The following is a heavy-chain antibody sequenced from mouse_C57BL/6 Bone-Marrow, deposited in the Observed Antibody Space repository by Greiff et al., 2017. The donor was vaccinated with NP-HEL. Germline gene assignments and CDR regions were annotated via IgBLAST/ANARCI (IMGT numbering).Heavy chain of an antibody. D-gene: IGHD1-1*01. CDR1: GYTFTSYW. V-gene: IGHV1-64*01. Sequence: QVQLQQPGAELVKPGASVKLSCKASGYTFTSYWMHWVKQRPGQGLEWIGMIHPNSGSTNYNEKFKSKATLTVDKSSSTAYMQLSSLTSEDSAVYYCARSPYYGSSLDYWGQGTSVTVSS. J-gene: IGHJ4*01. CDR2: IHPNSGST. CDR3: ARSPYYGSSLDY.